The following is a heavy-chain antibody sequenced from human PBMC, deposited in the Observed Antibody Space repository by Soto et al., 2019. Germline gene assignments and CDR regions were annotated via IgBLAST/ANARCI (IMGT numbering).Heavy chain of an antibody. Sequence: EVQLLESGGGLVQPGGSLRLSCAASGFTFSSYAMSWVRQAPGKGLEWVSAISGSGGSTYYADSVKGRFTISRDNSKNALYLQMNSMRAEDTAVYYCANRVSGYISSRYNWFDPWGQGALVTVSS. D-gene: IGHD6-13*01. CDR1: GFTFSSYA. V-gene: IGHV3-23*01. CDR2: ISGSGGST. J-gene: IGHJ5*02. CDR3: ANRVSGYISSRYNWFDP.